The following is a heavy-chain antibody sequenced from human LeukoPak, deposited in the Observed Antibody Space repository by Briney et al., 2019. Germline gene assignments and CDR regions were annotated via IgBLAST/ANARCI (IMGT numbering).Heavy chain of an antibody. D-gene: IGHD3-22*01. CDR3: ANLYYYDSSGYDVPDY. Sequence: GGSLRLSCAASGFTFSSYAMSWVRQAPGKGLEWVSAISGSGGSTYCADSVKGRFTISRDNSKNTLYLQTNSLRAEDTAVYYCANLYYYDSSGYDVPDYWGQGTLVTVSS. CDR2: ISGSGGST. CDR1: GFTFSSYA. J-gene: IGHJ4*02. V-gene: IGHV3-23*01.